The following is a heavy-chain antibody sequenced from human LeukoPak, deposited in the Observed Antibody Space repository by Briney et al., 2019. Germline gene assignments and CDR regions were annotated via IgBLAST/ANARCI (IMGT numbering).Heavy chain of an antibody. V-gene: IGHV4-38-2*01. J-gene: IGHJ3*02. CDR3: ATSSTSLGAFDI. CDR1: GYSISSGYY. CDR2: IYHSGST. Sequence: SETLSLTCAVSGYSISSGYYWGWIRQPPGKGLEWIGSIYHSGSTYYNPSLKSRVTISVDTSKNQFSLKLSSVTAADTAVYYCATSSTSLGAFDIWGQGTMVTVSS. D-gene: IGHD2-2*01.